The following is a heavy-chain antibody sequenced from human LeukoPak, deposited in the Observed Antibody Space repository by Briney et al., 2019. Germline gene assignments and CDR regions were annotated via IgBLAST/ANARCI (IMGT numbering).Heavy chain of an antibody. J-gene: IGHJ3*02. Sequence: SETLSLTCAVSGGSISSGGYSWSWIRQPPGKGLEWIGYIYHSESTYYNPSLKSRVTISVDRSKNQFSLKLSSVTAADTAVYYCARDTGSYDFWSGYYTRTGAFDIWGQGTMVTVSS. V-gene: IGHV4-30-2*01. CDR3: ARDTGSYDFWSGYYTRTGAFDI. D-gene: IGHD3-3*01. CDR2: IYHSEST. CDR1: GGSISSGGYS.